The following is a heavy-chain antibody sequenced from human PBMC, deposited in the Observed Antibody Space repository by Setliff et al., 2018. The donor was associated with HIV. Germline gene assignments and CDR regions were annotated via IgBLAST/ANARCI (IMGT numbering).Heavy chain of an antibody. J-gene: IGHJ4*02. CDR1: GYSISSDYW. V-gene: IGHV4-38-2*02. Sequence: PSETLSLTCTVSGYSISSDYWWGWIRQPPGKGLEWIGSIYHSGNTYYNPSLKSRVVISVDMSKNQFSLKLTSVTAADTAVFYCARSVMTTTNYFDYWGPGTQVTVSS. CDR3: ARSVMTTTNYFDY. CDR2: IYHSGNT. D-gene: IGHD4-4*01.